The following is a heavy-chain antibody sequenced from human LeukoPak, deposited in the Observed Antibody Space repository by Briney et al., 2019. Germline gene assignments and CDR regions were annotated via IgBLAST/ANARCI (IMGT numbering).Heavy chain of an antibody. J-gene: IGHJ4*02. CDR1: GNYW. CDR3: ARSLTVTTDLDY. D-gene: IGHD4-17*01. V-gene: IGHV3-33*08. Sequence: GGSLRLSCAASGNYWMHWVRQAPGKGLEWVAVIWYDGSNKYYADSVKGRFTISRDNSKNTLYLQMNSLRAEDTAVYYCARSLTVTTDLDYWGQGTLVTVSS. CDR2: IWYDGSNK.